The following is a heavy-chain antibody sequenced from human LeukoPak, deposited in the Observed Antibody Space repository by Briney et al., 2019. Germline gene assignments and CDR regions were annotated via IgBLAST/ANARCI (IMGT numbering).Heavy chain of an antibody. CDR1: GYTFTSYY. V-gene: IGHV1-46*01. D-gene: IGHD6-19*01. CDR2: INPSGGGT. J-gene: IGHJ3*02. Sequence: ASVKVSCKASGYTFTSYYMHWVRQAPGQGLEWMGIINPSGGGTSYAQKFQSRVTMTRDTSTSTVYMELSSLRSEDTAVYYCARPSGPDAFDIWGQGTMVTVSS. CDR3: ARPSGPDAFDI.